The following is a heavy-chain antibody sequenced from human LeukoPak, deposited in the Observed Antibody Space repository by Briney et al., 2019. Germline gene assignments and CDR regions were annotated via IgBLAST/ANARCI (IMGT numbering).Heavy chain of an antibody. CDR1: GGTFSSYA. CDR3: ESPSEGSGTLEYFQH. V-gene: IGHV1-69*05. J-gene: IGHJ1*01. Sequence: GASVKVSCKASGGTFSSYAISWVRQAPGQGLEWMGGIIPIFGTANYAQKFQGRVTITTDESTSTAYMELSSLRSEDTAVYYCESPSEGSGTLEYFQHWGQGTLVTVSS. CDR2: IIPIFGTA. D-gene: IGHD3-10*01.